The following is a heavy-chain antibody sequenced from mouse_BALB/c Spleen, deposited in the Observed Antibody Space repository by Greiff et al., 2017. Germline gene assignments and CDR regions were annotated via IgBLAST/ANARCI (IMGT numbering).Heavy chain of an antibody. V-gene: IGHV5-12-2*01. Sequence: DVKLVESGGGLVQPGGSLKLSCAASGFTFSSYTMSWVRQTPEKRLEWVAYISNGGGSTYYPDTVKGRFTISRDNAKNTLYLQMSSLKSEDTAMYYCARGGWLLSPYAMDYWGQGTSVTVSS. CDR2: ISNGGGST. CDR1: GFTFSSYT. CDR3: ARGGWLLSPYAMDY. J-gene: IGHJ4*01. D-gene: IGHD2-3*01.